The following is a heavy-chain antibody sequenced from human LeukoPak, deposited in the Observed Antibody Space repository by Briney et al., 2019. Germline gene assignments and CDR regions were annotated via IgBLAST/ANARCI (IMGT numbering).Heavy chain of an antibody. J-gene: IGHJ3*02. CDR1: GGTFSSYA. V-gene: IGHV1-69*01. CDR3: ARDYYDSPAAFDI. Sequence: SVKVSCKASGGTFSSYAISWVRQAPGQGLEWMGGIIPIFGTANYAQKFQGRVTITADESTSTAYMELSSLRSEDTAVYYCARDYYDSPAAFDIWGQGTMVTVSS. D-gene: IGHD3-22*01. CDR2: IIPIFGTA.